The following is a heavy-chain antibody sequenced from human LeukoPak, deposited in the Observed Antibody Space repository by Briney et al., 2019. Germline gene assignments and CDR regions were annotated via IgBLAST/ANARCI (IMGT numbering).Heavy chain of an antibody. CDR2: INPNSGGT. J-gene: IGHJ4*02. V-gene: IGHV1-2*02. D-gene: IGHD5-12*01. Sequence: EASVKVSCKASGYTFTGYYMHWVRQAPGQGLEWMGWINPNSGGTNYAQKFQGRVTMTRDTSISTAYMELSRLRSDDTAVYYCARGLIGGYSGYDYFFDCWGQGALVTVSP. CDR3: ARGLIGGYSGYDYFFDC. CDR1: GYTFTGYY.